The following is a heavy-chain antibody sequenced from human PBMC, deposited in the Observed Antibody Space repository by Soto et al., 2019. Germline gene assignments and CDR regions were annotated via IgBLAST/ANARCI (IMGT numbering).Heavy chain of an antibody. D-gene: IGHD3-3*01. CDR3: ARIFXXXXXXNYSYYYMDV. J-gene: IGHJ6*03. V-gene: IGHV4-59*08. CDR2: LYSSGIT. Sequence: QVQLQESGPGLVKPSETLSLTCAVSGASISPDYWSWIRQSPGKGLEWIGFLYSSGITKYNPSLKGRITLSMDTSKXQFXLMLISXXAADTAVYYCARIFXXXXXXNYSYYYMDVWGEGTTVTVSS. CDR1: GASISPDY.